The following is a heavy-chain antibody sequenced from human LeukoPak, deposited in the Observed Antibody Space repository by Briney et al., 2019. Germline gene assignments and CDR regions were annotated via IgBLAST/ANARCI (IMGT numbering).Heavy chain of an antibody. Sequence: RAGGSLRLSCAASGFTFSNAWMSWVRQAPGKGLEWVSGINWNGGSTGYADSVKGRFTISRDNAKNSLYLQMNSLRAEDTALYYCARSSDGGYNNIDYWGQGTLVTVSS. CDR3: ARSSDGGYNNIDY. J-gene: IGHJ4*02. V-gene: IGHV3-20*04. CDR2: INWNGGST. CDR1: GFTFSNAW. D-gene: IGHD2-15*01.